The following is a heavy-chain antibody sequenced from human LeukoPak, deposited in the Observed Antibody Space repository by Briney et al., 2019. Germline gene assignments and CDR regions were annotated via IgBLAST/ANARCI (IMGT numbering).Heavy chain of an antibody. J-gene: IGHJ4*02. D-gene: IGHD6-13*01. CDR2: IDGYSGRT. CDR1: GFTFSNFA. V-gene: IGHV3-23*01. Sequence: GGSLRLSCVVSGFTFSNFAMTWVRQTPEMGLEWVATIDGYSGRTWYADSVGGRFTISRDNAKNTLFLQMNSLRAEDTALYYCTKLAADDSWGQGTLVTVSS. CDR3: TKLAADDS.